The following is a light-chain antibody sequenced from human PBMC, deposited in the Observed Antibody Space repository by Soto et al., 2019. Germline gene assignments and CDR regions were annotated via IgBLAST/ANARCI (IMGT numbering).Light chain of an antibody. Sequence: EIVLTQSPATLSLSPGERATLSCRASQSVSSYLAWYQQKPGQAPRLLIYDASNRATGIPDRFSGSGSGTEFILTISGLEPEDFAVYYCQQYGNSPALTFGGGTKVEIK. CDR2: DAS. CDR1: QSVSSY. J-gene: IGKJ4*01. CDR3: QQYGNSPALT. V-gene: IGKV3-11*01.